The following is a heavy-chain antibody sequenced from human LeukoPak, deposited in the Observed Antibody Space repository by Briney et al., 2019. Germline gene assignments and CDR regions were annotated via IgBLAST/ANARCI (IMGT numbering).Heavy chain of an antibody. J-gene: IGHJ4*02. D-gene: IGHD5-12*01. CDR2: INHSGST. V-gene: IGHV4-34*01. Sequence: PSETLALICGVYGGSFSGYYWSWIRQPPGKGLEWIGEINHSGSTNYNPSLKSRVTISVDTSKNQFSLKLSSVTAADTAVYYCARDDSGYDWTEPFEYWGQGTLVTVSS. CDR1: GGSFSGYY. CDR3: ARDDSGYDWTEPFEY.